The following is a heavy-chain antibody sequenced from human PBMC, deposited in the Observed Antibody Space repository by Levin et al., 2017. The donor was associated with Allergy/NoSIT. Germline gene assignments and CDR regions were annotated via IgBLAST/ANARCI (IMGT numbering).Heavy chain of an antibody. CDR3: ARGYDFWRGYYSGMDV. V-gene: IGHV3-30*04. J-gene: IGHJ6*02. CDR2: ISYDGSNK. D-gene: IGHD3-3*01. CDR1: GFTFSSYG. Sequence: GESLKISCAASGFTFSSYGFHWVRQAPGKGLEWVAVISYDGSNKYYADSVKGRFTISRDNSKNTLYLQMNSLRAEDTAVYYCARGYDFWRGYYSGMDVWGQGTTVTVSS.